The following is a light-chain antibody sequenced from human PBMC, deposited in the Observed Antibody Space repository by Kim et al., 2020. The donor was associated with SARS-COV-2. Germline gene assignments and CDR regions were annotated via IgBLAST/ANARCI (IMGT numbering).Light chain of an antibody. CDR2: DVS. V-gene: IGLV2-14*03. Sequence: GPSITVSCPGPSSYVGGWNYVSWYQQHPGKAPKLLIYDVSNRPSGVSDRFSCSKSGNTASLTISGLQAEDEADYYCSSYTSSMTYVFGTGTKVTVL. J-gene: IGLJ1*01. CDR1: SSYVGGWNY. CDR3: SSYTSSMTYV.